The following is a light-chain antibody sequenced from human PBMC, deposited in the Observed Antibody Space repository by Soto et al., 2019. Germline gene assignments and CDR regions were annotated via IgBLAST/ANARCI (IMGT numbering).Light chain of an antibody. CDR1: QSISSNF. V-gene: IGKV3-20*01. CDR3: HQYGGSPRT. J-gene: IGKJ1*01. Sequence: EIVLTQSPGTLSLSPGEGATLSCRASQSISSNFLAWYQQKRGQAPRLLIHGASNRATGIPDRFRGSGSGKDFALTITRLEPEDFAVYYCHQYGGSPRTFGQGTKVE. CDR2: GAS.